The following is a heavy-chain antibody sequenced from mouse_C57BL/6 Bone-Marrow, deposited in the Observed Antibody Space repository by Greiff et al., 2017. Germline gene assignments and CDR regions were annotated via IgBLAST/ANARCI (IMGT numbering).Heavy chain of an antibody. CDR2: IDPEDGET. D-gene: IGHD1-1*01. CDR3: ASPYYYGSSFLNY. J-gene: IGHJ2*01. CDR1: GFNIKDYY. V-gene: IGHV14-2*01. Sequence: DVHLVESGAELVKPGASVKLSCTASGFNIKDYYMHWVKQRTEQGLEWIGRIDPEDGETKYAPKFQGKATITADTSSNTAYLQLSSLTSEDTAVYYCASPYYYGSSFLNYWGQGTTLTVSS.